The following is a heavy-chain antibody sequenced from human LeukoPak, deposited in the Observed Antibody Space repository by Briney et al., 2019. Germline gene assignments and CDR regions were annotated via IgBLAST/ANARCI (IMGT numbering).Heavy chain of an antibody. CDR3: AREGRLLWFGESKFDY. Sequence: PGGSLRLSCAASGFTFSSYSMNWVRQAPGKGLEWVSSISTSSSYIYYADSVKGRFTISRDNSKNTLYLQMNSLRAEDTAVYYCAREGRLLWFGESKFDYWGQGTLVTVSS. D-gene: IGHD3-10*01. V-gene: IGHV3-21*01. CDR2: ISTSSSYI. J-gene: IGHJ4*02. CDR1: GFTFSSYS.